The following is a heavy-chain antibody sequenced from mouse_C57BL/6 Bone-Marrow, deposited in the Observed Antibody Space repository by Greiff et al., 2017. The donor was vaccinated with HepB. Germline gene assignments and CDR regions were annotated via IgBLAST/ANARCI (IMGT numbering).Heavy chain of an antibody. CDR3: ANIFAY. CDR1: GFSFSSSL. J-gene: IGHJ3*01. V-gene: IGHV1-82*01. Sequence: QFQLQQSGPELVKPGASVKISCKASGFSFSSSLLTWVKQRPGKGLEWIGRIYPGDGDTNYNGKFKGKATLTADKSSSTAYMQLSSLTSEDSAVYFCANIFAYWGQGTLVTVSA. CDR2: IYPGDGDT.